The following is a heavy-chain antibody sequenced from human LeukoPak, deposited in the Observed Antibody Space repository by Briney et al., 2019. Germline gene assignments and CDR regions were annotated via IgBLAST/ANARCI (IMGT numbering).Heavy chain of an antibody. V-gene: IGHV4-59*08. D-gene: IGHD3-22*01. CDR2: IYSSGST. Sequence: SETLSLTCTVSDGSITSYYWTWIRQPPGKGLEWIGYIYSSGSTNYNPSLKSRLTMSIDTSKKQFSLNLTSVTAADTAVYYCARRLDSSGYYGYYYFDYWGQGTLVTVSS. CDR1: DGSITSYY. J-gene: IGHJ4*02. CDR3: ARRLDSSGYYGYYYFDY.